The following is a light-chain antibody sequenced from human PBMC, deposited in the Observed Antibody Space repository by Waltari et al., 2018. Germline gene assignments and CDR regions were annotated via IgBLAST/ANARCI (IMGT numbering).Light chain of an antibody. CDR3: QAWDSDTYV. CDR2: QDT. J-gene: IGLJ1*01. V-gene: IGLV3-1*01. Sequence: SYELTQPPSVSVSPGQTASITCSGDKLGDRYACWYQQKPGQSPVLVIYQDTKRPSGIPERFSSSNSGNTATLTISGTQAMDEADYYCQAWDSDTYVFGTGTKVTVL. CDR1: KLGDRY.